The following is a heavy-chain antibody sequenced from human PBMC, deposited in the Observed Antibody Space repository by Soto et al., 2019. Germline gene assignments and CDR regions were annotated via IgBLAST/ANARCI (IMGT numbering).Heavy chain of an antibody. CDR1: GGSIRSYY. D-gene: IGHD3-3*01. J-gene: IGHJ3*02. Sequence: PSETLSLTCSVSGGSIRSYYWSWIRQPPGKGLEWIGYIYSSGTTDYNPSLQSRVTISGDTSKKQISLNLRSVAAADTAVYYCARSAATISGKLLWGESLPIWREGTKLTAS. CDR2: IYSSGTT. CDR3: ARSAATISGKLLWGESLPI. V-gene: IGHV4-59*01.